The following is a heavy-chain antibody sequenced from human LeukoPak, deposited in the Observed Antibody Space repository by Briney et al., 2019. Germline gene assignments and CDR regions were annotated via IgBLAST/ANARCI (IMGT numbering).Heavy chain of an antibody. J-gene: IGHJ4*02. V-gene: IGHV3-48*01. D-gene: IGHD1-26*01. CDR3: ARVGLKWALDY. CDR1: GFTFSSYS. Sequence: GGSLRLSCAASGFTFSSYSMNWVRQAPGKGREWVSYISSSSSTRYYADSVKGRFTISRDNAKNSLYLQMNSLRAEDTAVYYCARVGLKWALDYWGQGTLVTVSS. CDR2: ISSSSSTR.